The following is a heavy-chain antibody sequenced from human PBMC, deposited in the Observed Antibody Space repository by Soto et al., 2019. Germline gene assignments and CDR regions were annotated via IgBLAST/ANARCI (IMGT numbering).Heavy chain of an antibody. Sequence: GGSLRLSCAVSGFTFSAYLMHWVRQVPVKGLTWVSRISDDGSTATYAESVKGRFIISRDNAKNTLYLEMNTLRADDSGLYYCARGTRVSSNGTGAHWGRGTLVTVSS. CDR3: ARGTRVSSNGTGAH. D-gene: IGHD3-10*01. J-gene: IGHJ4*02. CDR1: GFTFSAYL. CDR2: ISDDGSTA. V-gene: IGHV3-74*01.